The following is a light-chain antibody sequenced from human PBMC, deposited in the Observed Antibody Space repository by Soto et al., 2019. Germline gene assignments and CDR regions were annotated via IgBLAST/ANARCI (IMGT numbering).Light chain of an antibody. V-gene: IGKV3-15*01. CDR1: ESVTNK. CDR3: QQYNNWPPLYT. Sequence: ETVMTQSPATLSVSPGEGATLSCRASESVTNKLAWYQQKPGQAPRLLIYGASTRATDIPARFSGSGSGTEFTLTISGLQSEDFAVYYCQQYNNWPPLYTFGQGTKLEIK. CDR2: GAS. J-gene: IGKJ2*01.